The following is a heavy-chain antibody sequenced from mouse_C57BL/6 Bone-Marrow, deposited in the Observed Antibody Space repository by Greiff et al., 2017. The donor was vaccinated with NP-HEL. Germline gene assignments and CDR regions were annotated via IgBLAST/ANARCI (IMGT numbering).Heavy chain of an antibody. CDR1: GYTFTSYW. CDR3: AREKERTFDV. V-gene: IGHV1-64*01. CDR2: IHPNSGST. J-gene: IGHJ1*03. Sequence: QVQLKQPGAELVKPGASVKLSCKASGYTFTSYWMHWVKQRPGQGLEWIGMIHPNSGSTNYNEKFKSKATLTVDKSSSTAYMQLSSLTSEDSAVYYCAREKERTFDVWGTGTTVTVSS.